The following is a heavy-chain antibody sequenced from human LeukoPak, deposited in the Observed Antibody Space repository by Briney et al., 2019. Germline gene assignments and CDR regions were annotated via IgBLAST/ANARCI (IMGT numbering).Heavy chain of an antibody. CDR2: IYYSGST. J-gene: IGHJ5*02. CDR1: GGSISSSSYY. D-gene: IGHD3-10*01. Sequence: SETLSLTCTVSGGSISSSSYYWGWIRQPPGKGLEWIGSIYYSGSTNYNPSLKSRVTISVGTSKNQFSLKLSSVTAADTAVYYCARGQYYYGSGRWFDPWGQGTLVTVSS. CDR3: ARGQYYYGSGRWFDP. V-gene: IGHV4-39*07.